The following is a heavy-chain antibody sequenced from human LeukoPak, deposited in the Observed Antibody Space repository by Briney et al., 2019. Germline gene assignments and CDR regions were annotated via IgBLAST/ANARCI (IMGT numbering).Heavy chain of an antibody. CDR2: INAGNGNT. CDR1: GYTFTSYA. CDR3: ARVRRMEQWLDGPHFDY. Sequence: GASVKVSCKASGYTFTSYAMHWVRQAPGQRLEWMGWINAGNGNTKYSQKFQGRVTITRDTSASTAYMELSSLRSEDTAVYYCARVRRMEQWLDGPHFDYWGQGTLVTVSS. D-gene: IGHD6-19*01. V-gene: IGHV1-3*01. J-gene: IGHJ4*02.